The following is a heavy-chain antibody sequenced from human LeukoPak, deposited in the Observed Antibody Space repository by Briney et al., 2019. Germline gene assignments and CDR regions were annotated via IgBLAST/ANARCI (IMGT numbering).Heavy chain of an antibody. CDR3: ARGRYYGMDV. Sequence: PGGSLRLSCTASGFTFSIYWMSWVRQAPGKGLEWVASIKEDGSEEHYVDSVKGRFTISRDNARNSVHVQMNSLRAEDTAVYYCARGRYYGMDVWGQGTTVTVSS. V-gene: IGHV3-7*04. CDR1: GFTFSIYW. J-gene: IGHJ6*02. CDR2: IKEDGSEE.